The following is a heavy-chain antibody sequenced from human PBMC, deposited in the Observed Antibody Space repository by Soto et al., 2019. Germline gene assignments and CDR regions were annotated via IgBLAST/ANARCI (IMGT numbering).Heavy chain of an antibody. CDR3: AKDGAVAGSLDY. CDR2: ISYDGSNK. Sequence: LRLSCAASGFTFSSYGMHWVRQAPGKGLEWVAVISYDGSNKYYADSVKGRFTISRDNSKNTLYLQMSSLRAEDTAVYYCAKDGAVAGSLDYWGQGTRATVSA. J-gene: IGHJ4*02. CDR1: GFTFSSYG. D-gene: IGHD6-19*01. V-gene: IGHV3-30*18.